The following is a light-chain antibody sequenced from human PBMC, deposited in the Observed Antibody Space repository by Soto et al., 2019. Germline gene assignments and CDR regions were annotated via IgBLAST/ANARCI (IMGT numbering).Light chain of an antibody. Sequence: DIQMTQSPSSLSASVGDIVPITCQASQDIRKYLNWYQKKPGKAPKLLIYDASNLETGVPSRFSGSGSGTDFTFTISSLQHEDFETYYCQQSYSTPRTFGQGTQVDIK. CDR2: DAS. CDR1: QDIRKY. CDR3: QQSYSTPRT. J-gene: IGKJ1*01. V-gene: IGKV1-33*01.